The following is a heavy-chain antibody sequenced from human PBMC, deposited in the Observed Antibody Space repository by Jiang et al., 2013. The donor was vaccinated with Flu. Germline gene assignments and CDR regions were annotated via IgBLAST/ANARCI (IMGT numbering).Heavy chain of an antibody. V-gene: IGHV1-69*04. Sequence: GAEVKKPGSSVKVSCKASGGTLSSYAINWVRQAPGQGLEWMGRIIPILEIANYTQKFQDRVTFTADKSTSTAYMELSSLSFEDTAVYYCARVGVTYSSGWNWFDPWGQGTLVTVSS. D-gene: IGHD6-19*01. CDR2: IIPILEIA. J-gene: IGHJ5*02. CDR1: GGTLSSYA. CDR3: ARVGVTYSSGWNWFDP.